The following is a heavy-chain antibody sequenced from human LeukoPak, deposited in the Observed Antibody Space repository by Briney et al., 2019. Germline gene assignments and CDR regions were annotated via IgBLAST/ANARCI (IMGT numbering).Heavy chain of an antibody. CDR2: ISSSSSYI. CDR1: GFTFSSYS. Sequence: GGSLRLSCAASGFTFSSYSMNWVRQAPGKGLEWVSSISSSSSYIYYADSVKGRFTISRDNAKNSLYLQMNSLGAEDTAVYYCARDSPTPVDAFDIWGQGTMVTVSS. CDR3: ARDSPTPVDAFDI. V-gene: IGHV3-21*01. D-gene: IGHD4-17*01. J-gene: IGHJ3*02.